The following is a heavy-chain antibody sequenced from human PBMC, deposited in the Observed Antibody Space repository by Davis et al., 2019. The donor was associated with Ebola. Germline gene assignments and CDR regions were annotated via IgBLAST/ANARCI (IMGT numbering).Heavy chain of an antibody. CDR1: GFAFSTYA. CDR2: MSAGGTST. CDR3: ARAKTTSGVDLGGIYSMDV. D-gene: IGHD3-3*01. J-gene: IGHJ6*02. Sequence: GESLKISCAASGFAFSTYAMSWVRPSPCPCLSCFSAMSAGGTSTYYADSVKGRFTISRDNSKNTVNLQMNSLRPDDTAVYHCARAKTTSGVDLGGIYSMDVWGQGTTVTVSS. V-gene: IGHV3-23*01.